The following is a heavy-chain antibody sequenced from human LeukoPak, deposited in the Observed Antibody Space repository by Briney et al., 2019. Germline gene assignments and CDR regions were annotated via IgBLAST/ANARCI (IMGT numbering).Heavy chain of an antibody. CDR3: VRYGLQGCRDSRCFTSFYYYGADV. Sequence: GESLKISCKGSGYRLIDYWIGWVRQMPVKGLEWMGIIFAGDDDIKYSPSCQGEVTVSADNSISTPYLQWSSLKASDTAIYYCVRYGLQGCRDSRCFTSFYYYGADVWGQGSTVTVSS. CDR2: IFAGDDDI. V-gene: IGHV5-51*01. D-gene: IGHD4-11*01. CDR1: GYRLIDYW. J-gene: IGHJ6*02.